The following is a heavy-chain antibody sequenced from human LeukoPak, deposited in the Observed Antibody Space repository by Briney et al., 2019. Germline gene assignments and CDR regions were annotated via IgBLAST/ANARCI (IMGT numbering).Heavy chain of an antibody. CDR1: GFTFSSYE. V-gene: IGHV3-48*03. CDR3: ARDSSGWYHWFDP. CDR2: ISSSGSTI. Sequence: GGSLRLSCAASGFTFSSYEMNWVRQAPGKGLEWISYISSSGSTIYYADSVKGRFTISRDNAKNSLYLQMNSLRAEDTAIYYCARDSSGWYHWFDPWGQGTLVTGSS. D-gene: IGHD6-19*01. J-gene: IGHJ5*02.